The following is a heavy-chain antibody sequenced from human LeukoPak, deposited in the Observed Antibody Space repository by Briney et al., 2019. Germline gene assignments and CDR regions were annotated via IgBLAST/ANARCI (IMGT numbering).Heavy chain of an antibody. CDR3: AKDFRIGYSAHFDY. CDR2: IWFDGSNE. D-gene: IGHD2-21*01. Sequence: HPGRSLRLSCAASGFIFSNDAMHWVRQAPGKGLEWVAFIWFDGSNEHYADSVKGRFSISRDNSKNTLYLQMDSLRGEDTAVYYCAKDFRIGYSAHFDYWGQGALVTVSS. V-gene: IGHV3-33*06. J-gene: IGHJ4*02. CDR1: GFIFSNDA.